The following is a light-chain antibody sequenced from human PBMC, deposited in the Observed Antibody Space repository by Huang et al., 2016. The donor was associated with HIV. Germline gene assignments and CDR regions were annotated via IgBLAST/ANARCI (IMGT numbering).Light chain of an antibody. CDR3: LQYSRWPPVT. Sequence: EMVMTQSPATLSAYPGERATLSCRASQSVTTNLAWYQQKPGQGPRLLIYGASTRATGIPARFSGSGSGTEFTLTISSLQSEDFAVYYCLQYSRWPPVTFGQGTRLEI. J-gene: IGKJ5*01. CDR1: QSVTTN. V-gene: IGKV3D-15*01. CDR2: GAS.